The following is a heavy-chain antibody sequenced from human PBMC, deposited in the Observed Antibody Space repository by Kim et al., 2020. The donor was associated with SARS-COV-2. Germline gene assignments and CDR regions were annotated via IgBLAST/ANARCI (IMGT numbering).Heavy chain of an antibody. V-gene: IGHV3-13*04. Sequence: GGSLRHSCAASGFTFSSYDMHWVRQATGKGLEWVSAIGTAGDTYYPGSVKGRFTISRENAKNSLYLQMNSLRAGDTAVYYCARSYSSSWYGDYYYYYGMDVWGQGTTVTVSS. CDR1: GFTFSSYD. CDR3: ARSYSSSWYGDYYYYYGMDV. J-gene: IGHJ6*02. D-gene: IGHD6-13*01. CDR2: IGTAGDT.